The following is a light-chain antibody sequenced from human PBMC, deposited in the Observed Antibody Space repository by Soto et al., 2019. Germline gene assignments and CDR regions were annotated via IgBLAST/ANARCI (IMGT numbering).Light chain of an antibody. Sequence: LTQPPSVSGAPGQRVTLSCPGISSKNGAGYDVHWYQQLPGTAPKLLIYGNSNRPSGVPDRFSGSKSGTSASLAITGLQAEDEADYYCQSYDSSLSGDYVFGTGTKVTVL. V-gene: IGLV1-40*01. CDR3: QSYDSSLSGDYV. CDR2: GNS. CDR1: SSKNGAGYD. J-gene: IGLJ1*01.